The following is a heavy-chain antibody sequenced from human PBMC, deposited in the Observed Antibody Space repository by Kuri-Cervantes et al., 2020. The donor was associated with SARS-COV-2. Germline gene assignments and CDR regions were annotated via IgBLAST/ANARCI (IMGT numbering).Heavy chain of an antibody. J-gene: IGHJ4*02. CDR1: GGSFSGYY. CDR3: ARAKRITIFGVVSNFDY. D-gene: IGHD3-3*01. CDR2: IYYSGST. V-gene: IGHV4-31*02. Sequence: SCAVYGGSFSGYYWSWIRQHPGKGLEWIGYIYYSGSTYYNPSLKSRVTISVDTSKNQFSLELSSVTAADTAVYYCARAKRITIFGVVSNFDYWGQGTLVTVSS.